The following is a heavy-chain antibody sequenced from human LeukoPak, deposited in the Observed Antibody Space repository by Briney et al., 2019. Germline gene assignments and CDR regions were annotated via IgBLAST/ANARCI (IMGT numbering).Heavy chain of an antibody. CDR3: ARYHTALNY. D-gene: IGHD5-18*01. CDR2: IYSGGST. J-gene: IGHJ4*02. Sequence: GGSLRLSCAASGFTVSSDYMTWVRQAPGKGPEWVSVIYSGGSTYYADSVKGRFTISRDNSKNTVYLQLNNLRVEDTAVYYCARYHTALNYWGQGTLATASS. V-gene: IGHV3-53*01. CDR1: GFTVSSDY.